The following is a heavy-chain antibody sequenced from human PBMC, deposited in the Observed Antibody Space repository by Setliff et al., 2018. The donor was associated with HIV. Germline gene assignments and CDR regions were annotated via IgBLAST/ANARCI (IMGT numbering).Heavy chain of an antibody. CDR1: GVSITSYY. V-gene: IGHV4-59*08. CDR2: IYSNGGT. Sequence: SETLSLTCNVSGVSITSYYWSWIRQSPGKGLEYIGYIYSNGGTNYNPSLKSRVRISVDTSKNQFSLKLSSMTAADTAVYYCARPLTTSYNFWGDAFGFWGQGTMVTVSS. D-gene: IGHD3-3*01. CDR3: ARPLTTSYNFWGDAFGF. J-gene: IGHJ3*01.